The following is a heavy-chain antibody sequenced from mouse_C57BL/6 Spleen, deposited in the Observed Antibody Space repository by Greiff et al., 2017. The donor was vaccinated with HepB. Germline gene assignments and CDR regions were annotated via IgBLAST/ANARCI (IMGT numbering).Heavy chain of an antibody. V-gene: IGHV1-61*01. D-gene: IGHD2-1*01. CDR3: GRGGLWYLPGFAY. J-gene: IGHJ3*01. CDR2: IYPSDSET. Sequence: VQLQQPGAELVRPGSSVKLSCKASGYTFTSYWMDWVKQRPGQGLEWIGNIYPSDSETHYNQKFKDKATLTVAKSSSTAYMQLSSLTSEDSAVYHCGRGGLWYLPGFAYWGQGTLVTVSA. CDR1: GYTFTSYW.